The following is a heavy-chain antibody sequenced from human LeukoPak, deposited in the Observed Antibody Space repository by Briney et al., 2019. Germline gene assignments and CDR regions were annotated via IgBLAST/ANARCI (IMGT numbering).Heavy chain of an antibody. CDR3: ARVFDDAFDI. V-gene: IGHV3-30*03. CDR2: ISYDGSNK. J-gene: IGHJ3*02. Sequence: GGSLRLSCAASGFTFSSYGMHWVRQAPGEGLEWVAVISYDGSNKYYADSVKGRFTISRDNSKNTLYLQMNSLRAEDTAVYYCARVFDDAFDIWGQGTMVTVSS. CDR1: GFTFSSYG. D-gene: IGHD3-9*01.